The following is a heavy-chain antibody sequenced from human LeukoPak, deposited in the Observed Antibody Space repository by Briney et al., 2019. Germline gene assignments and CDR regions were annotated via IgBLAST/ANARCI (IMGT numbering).Heavy chain of an antibody. J-gene: IGHJ4*02. CDR1: GGSISSGGYS. Sequence: PSETLSLTCAVSGGSISSGGYSWSWIRQPPGKGLEWIGYIYHSGSTYYNPSLKSRVTISVDRSKNQFSLKLSSVTAADTAVYYCARGMGYDSSGYCGYYFDYWGQGTLVTVSS. V-gene: IGHV4-30-2*01. CDR3: ARGMGYDSSGYCGYYFDY. D-gene: IGHD3-22*01. CDR2: IYHSGST.